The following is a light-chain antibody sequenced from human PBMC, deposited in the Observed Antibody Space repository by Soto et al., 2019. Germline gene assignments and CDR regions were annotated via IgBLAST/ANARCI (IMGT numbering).Light chain of an antibody. Sequence: EIVLTQSPGTLSLSPGEGATLTCTTSQSINSDYLAWYQQKPGQAPRLLIYATSRRATGIPDRFSGSGSGTDFTLTISRLEPEDFAVYYCQQSGGSTRTFGQGTKVEIK. V-gene: IGKV3-20*01. CDR1: QSINSDY. CDR2: ATS. CDR3: QQSGGSTRT. J-gene: IGKJ1*01.